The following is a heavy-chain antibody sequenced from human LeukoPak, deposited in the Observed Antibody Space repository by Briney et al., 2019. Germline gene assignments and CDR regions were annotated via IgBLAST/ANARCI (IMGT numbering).Heavy chain of an antibody. J-gene: IGHJ4*02. V-gene: IGHV5-51*01. D-gene: IGHD4-17*01. CDR1: GYSFTSRW. Sequence: GESLESSCQGSGYSFTSRWIAWVRQMPGKGLEWMGIIYPDDSDIRYNPSFQGQVTMSADKSVNVAYLQWSSLKASDTAMYYCATFSNYGDFFDFWGQGTLVTVSS. CDR2: IYPDDSDI. CDR3: ATFSNYGDFFDF.